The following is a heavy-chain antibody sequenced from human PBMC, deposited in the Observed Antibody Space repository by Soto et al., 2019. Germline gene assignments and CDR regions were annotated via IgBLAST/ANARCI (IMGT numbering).Heavy chain of an antibody. CDR2: INHSGST. Sequence: SETLSLTCAVYGGSFSGYYWSWIRQPPGKGLEWIGEINHSGSTNYNPSLKSRVTISVDTSKNQFSLKLSSVTAXXTXVXYCAXXXSGDCSSTSCPRYMDVWGKGTTVTVSS. D-gene: IGHD2-2*01. CDR3: AXXXSGDCSSTSCPRYMDV. J-gene: IGHJ6*03. CDR1: GGSFSGYY. V-gene: IGHV4-34*01.